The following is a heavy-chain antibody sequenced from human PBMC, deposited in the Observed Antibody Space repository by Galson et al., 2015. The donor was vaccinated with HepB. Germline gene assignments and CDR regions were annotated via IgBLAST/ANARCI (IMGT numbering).Heavy chain of an antibody. CDR1: GFTFSSYA. D-gene: IGHD4-11*01. J-gene: IGHJ5*02. Sequence: SLRLSCAASGFTFSSYAMSWVRQAPGKGPEWVSAVSFVGRSTDYADSVKGRFTISRDNSKNTLYLQMNSLRAEDTAIYYCTKMGYSNFENNYFDPWGQGTPVTVSS. V-gene: IGHV3-23*01. CDR3: TKMGYSNFENNYFDP. CDR2: VSFVGRST.